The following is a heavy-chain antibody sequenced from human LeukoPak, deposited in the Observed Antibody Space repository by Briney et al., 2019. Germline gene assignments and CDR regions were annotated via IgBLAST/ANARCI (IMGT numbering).Heavy chain of an antibody. CDR1: GGSLSTYT. V-gene: IGHV1-69*05. D-gene: IGHD2-2*02. J-gene: IGHJ4*02. CDR2: ITPMSGTT. CDR3: ARIGSRDKYTYFDS. Sequence: SVKVSCKASGGSLSTYTVTWVRQAPGQGFEWMAGITPMSGTTNYAQKFQGRLTVTTDESTTTAHMELTSLRSEDTALYYCARIGSRDKYTYFDSWGQGTLVTVSS.